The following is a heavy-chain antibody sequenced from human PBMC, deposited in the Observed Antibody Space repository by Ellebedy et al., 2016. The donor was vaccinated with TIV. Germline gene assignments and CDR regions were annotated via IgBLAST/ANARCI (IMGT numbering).Heavy chain of an antibody. Sequence: MPSETLSLTCTVSGGSINRFHWNWIRQPPGKGLEWIGNIYTSGSTNYNPSLKSRVTISVDTPKNQFSLKLTSVTAADTAVYYCVRDIAASGAFEYWGQGTLVTVSS. D-gene: IGHD6-13*01. CDR1: GGSINRFH. V-gene: IGHV4-4*08. CDR3: VRDIAASGAFEY. J-gene: IGHJ4*02. CDR2: IYTSGST.